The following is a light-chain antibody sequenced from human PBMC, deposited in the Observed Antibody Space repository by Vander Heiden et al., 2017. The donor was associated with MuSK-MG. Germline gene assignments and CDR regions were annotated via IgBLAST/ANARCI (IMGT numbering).Light chain of an antibody. CDR2: ETS. Sequence: EIVLTQSPATLSLSPGERATLSCRASQSVDIYLAWYQQKRGQAPRLLIYETSKRATGIPARFSGSGYGTDFTLTISRLEPDDFAFYYCQQLVNWPRYIFGQGTKLEI. V-gene: IGKV3-11*01. CDR3: QQLVNWPRYI. J-gene: IGKJ2*01. CDR1: QSVDIY.